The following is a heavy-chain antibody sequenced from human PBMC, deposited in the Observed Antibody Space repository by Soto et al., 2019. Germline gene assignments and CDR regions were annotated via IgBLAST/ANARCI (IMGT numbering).Heavy chain of an antibody. CDR3: AKDTVGGDSFWSGYYSDGLDV. V-gene: IGHV3-23*01. CDR1: GFTFDSYA. Sequence: EVKLLESGGGLAQPGGSLRLSCVGSGFTFDSYAISWVRQAPGERLQWIAAISGSADGTDYAHSVRGRFTISRDNAKKTVHMLMDSLRVVDTAVYFCAKDTVGGDSFWSGYYSDGLDVWGQGTLVSVS. J-gene: IGHJ3*01. D-gene: IGHD3-3*01. CDR2: ISGSADGT.